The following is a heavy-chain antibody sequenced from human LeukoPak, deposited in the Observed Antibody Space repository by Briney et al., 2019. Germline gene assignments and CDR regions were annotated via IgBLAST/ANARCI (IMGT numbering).Heavy chain of an antibody. CDR3: ARGPYSYDSSGAFDI. CDR2: ISSSGST. D-gene: IGHD3-22*01. Sequence: PSETLSLTCTVSGGSISSGVYYWSWIRQPAGKGLEWIGRISSSGSTNYNPSLKSRVTISVDTSKNQFSLKLSSVTAADTAVYFCARGPYSYDSSGAFDIWGQGTMVTVSS. J-gene: IGHJ3*02. V-gene: IGHV4-61*02. CDR1: GGSISSGVYY.